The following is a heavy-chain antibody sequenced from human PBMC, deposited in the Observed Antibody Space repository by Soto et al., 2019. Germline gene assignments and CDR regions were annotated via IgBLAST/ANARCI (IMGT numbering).Heavy chain of an antibody. CDR2: ISGSGGST. J-gene: IGHJ4*02. CDR3: ANLKTYYFDY. Sequence: EVQLLESGGGLVQPGESLRLSCAASGFTLSSYAMSWVRQAPGKGLEWVASISGSGGSTYYADSVKGRFTVSRDNSRNTLNKQLNCLRAEDTALYYCANLKTYYFDYWGQGALVTVSS. V-gene: IGHV3-23*01. CDR1: GFTLSSYA.